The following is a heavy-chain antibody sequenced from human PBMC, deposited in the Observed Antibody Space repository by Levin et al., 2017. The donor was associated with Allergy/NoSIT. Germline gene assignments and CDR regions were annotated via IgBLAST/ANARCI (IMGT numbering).Heavy chain of an antibody. CDR1: GFTFSSYA. J-gene: IGHJ5*02. Sequence: SCAASGFTFSSYAMSWVRQAPGKGLEWVSAISGSGGSTYYADSVKGRFTISRDNSKNTLYLQMNSLRAEDTAVYYCAKDRGYDFWSGSSNWFDPWGQGTLVTVSS. V-gene: IGHV3-23*01. CDR2: ISGSGGST. D-gene: IGHD3-3*01. CDR3: AKDRGYDFWSGSSNWFDP.